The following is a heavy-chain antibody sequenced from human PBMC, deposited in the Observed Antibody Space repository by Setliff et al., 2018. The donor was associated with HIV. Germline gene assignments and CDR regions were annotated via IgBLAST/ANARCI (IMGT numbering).Heavy chain of an antibody. CDR1: GFTFTAHG. V-gene: IGHV3-30*02. CDR2: IRHDGSYA. CDR3: AKGRRPVDLVSTSIRYYFYMGV. J-gene: IGHJ6*03. D-gene: IGHD5-12*01. Sequence: GGSLRLSCAASGFTFTAHGMHWVRQAPDKGLEWVAFIRHDGSYAYYADSVKGRFTMSRDNSKNTVSLEMNSLRVEDTGVYYCAKGRRPVDLVSTSIRYYFYMGVWGKGTTVTVSS.